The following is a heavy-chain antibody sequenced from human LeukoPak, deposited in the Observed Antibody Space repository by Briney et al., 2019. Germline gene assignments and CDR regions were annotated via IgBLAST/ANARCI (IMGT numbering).Heavy chain of an antibody. CDR3: AKLGLDLEPYSSSGEDY. Sequence: PGRSLRLSCAASGFTFSSYAMHWVRQAPGKGLEWVAVISYDGSNKYYADSVKGRFTISRDNSKNTLYLQMNSLRAEDTAVYYCAKLGLDLEPYSSSGEDYWGQGTLVTVSS. CDR1: GFTFSSYA. CDR2: ISYDGSNK. J-gene: IGHJ4*02. V-gene: IGHV3-30*04. D-gene: IGHD6-13*01.